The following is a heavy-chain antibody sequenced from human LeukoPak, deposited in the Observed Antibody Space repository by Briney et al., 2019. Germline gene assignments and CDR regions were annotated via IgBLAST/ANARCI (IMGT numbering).Heavy chain of an antibody. J-gene: IGHJ4*02. D-gene: IGHD3-16*01. CDR3: AREEAGGRAGY. CDR1: GGSISSSSYH. V-gene: IGHV4-39*02. CDR2: IYYSGST. Sequence: SETLSLTCTVSGGSISSSSYHWGWIRQPPGKGLEWIGSIYYSGSTYYNPSLKSRVTISVDTSKNQFSLKLSSVTAADTAVYYCAREEAGGRAGYWGQVTLVTVSS.